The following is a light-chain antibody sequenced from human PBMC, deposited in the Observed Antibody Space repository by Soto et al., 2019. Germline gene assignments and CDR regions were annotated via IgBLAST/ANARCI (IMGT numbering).Light chain of an antibody. Sequence: DIQMTQSPSTLSGSVGDRVTITCRASQTISSWLAWYQQKPGKAPKVLIYKASSLERGVPSRFSGSGSGTEFTLAISSLQPDDFASYYCQQYHNYPLTFGGGTKVDIK. J-gene: IGKJ4*01. CDR3: QQYHNYPLT. V-gene: IGKV1-5*03. CDR1: QTISSW. CDR2: KAS.